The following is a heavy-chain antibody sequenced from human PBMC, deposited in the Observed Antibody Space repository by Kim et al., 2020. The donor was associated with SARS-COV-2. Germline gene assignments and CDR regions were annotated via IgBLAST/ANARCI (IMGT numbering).Heavy chain of an antibody. CDR1: GGSFSGYY. D-gene: IGHD3-10*01. CDR2: INHSGST. Sequence: SETLSLTCAVYGGSFSGYYWSWIRQPPGKGLEWIGEINHSGSTNYNPSLKSRVTISVDTSKNQFSLKLSSVTAADTAVYYCARVPRGAGKKVLLPEGNWGQGTLVTVSS. V-gene: IGHV4-34*01. CDR3: ARVPRGAGKKVLLPEGN. J-gene: IGHJ4*02.